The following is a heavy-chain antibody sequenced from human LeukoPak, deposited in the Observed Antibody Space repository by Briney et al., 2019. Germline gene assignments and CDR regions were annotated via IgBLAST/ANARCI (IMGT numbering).Heavy chain of an antibody. CDR3: ARDRRVITMIVVAPDVAFDI. V-gene: IGHV4-4*07. CDR2: IYTSGST. J-gene: IGHJ3*02. Sequence: SETLSLTCTVSGGSISSYYWSWIRQPAGKGLEWIGRIYTSGSTNYNPSLKSRVTMSVDTSKNQFSLKLSSVTAEDTAVYYCARDRRVITMIVVAPDVAFDIWGQGTMVTVSS. D-gene: IGHD3-22*01. CDR1: GGSISSYY.